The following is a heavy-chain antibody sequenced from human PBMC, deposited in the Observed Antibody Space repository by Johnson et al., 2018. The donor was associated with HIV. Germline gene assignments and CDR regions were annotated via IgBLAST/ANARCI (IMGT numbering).Heavy chain of an antibody. J-gene: IGHJ3*02. V-gene: IGHV3-30*02. CDR1: GFTFSSYG. D-gene: IGHD4-17*01. Sequence: QVQLVESGGGLIQPGGSLRLSCAASGFTFSSYGMHWVRQAPDKGLEWVAFIRYDGSNKYYADSVKGRFTISRDNSKNTLYLQMNSLRAEDTAVYYCARDWGTVTSGFGAFDIWGQGTMVTVSS. CDR2: IRYDGSNK. CDR3: ARDWGTVTSGFGAFDI.